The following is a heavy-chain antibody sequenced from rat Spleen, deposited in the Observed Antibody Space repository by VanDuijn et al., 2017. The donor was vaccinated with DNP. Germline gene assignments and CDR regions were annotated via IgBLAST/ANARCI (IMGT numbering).Heavy chain of an antibody. V-gene: IGHV5-22*01. CDR1: GFTFSDYY. Sequence: EVQLVESGGGSVQPGRSLKLSCAASGFTFSDYYMAWVRQAPTKGLEWVASISYDGDSTYYRDSVRGRFTISRDNAKSNLYLQMNSLRSEDMATYYCVRWNSGHFDYWGQGVMVTVSS. CDR2: ISYDGDST. CDR3: VRWNSGHFDY. J-gene: IGHJ2*01. D-gene: IGHD4-3*01.